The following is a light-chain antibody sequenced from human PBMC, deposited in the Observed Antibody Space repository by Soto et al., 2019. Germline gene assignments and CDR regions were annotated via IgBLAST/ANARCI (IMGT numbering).Light chain of an antibody. CDR2: GAS. CDR1: QSVSIY. V-gene: IGKV1-39*01. CDR3: QQCYSSAPLT. J-gene: IGKJ3*01. Sequence: DIEMTQSPSSLSASVGDRATITCRASQSVSIYLNWYQQKPGQAPRLLIYGASCLPSGIPARFSGSGSGTDFTLTISSLQPEDFAVYYCQQCYSSAPLTFGRGTKVDIK.